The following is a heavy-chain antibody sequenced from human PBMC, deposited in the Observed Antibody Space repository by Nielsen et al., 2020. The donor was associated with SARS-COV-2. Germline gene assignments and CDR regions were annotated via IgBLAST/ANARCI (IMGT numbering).Heavy chain of an antibody. Sequence: GESLKISCAASGFTFSSYAMHWVRQAPGKGLEWVAVISYDGSNKYYADSVKGRFTISRDNSKNTLYLQMNSLRAEDTAVYYCATGGPAAKVTGAFDIWGQGTMVTVSS. CDR1: GFTFSSYA. J-gene: IGHJ3*02. V-gene: IGHV3-30-3*01. CDR2: ISYDGSNK. D-gene: IGHD2-2*01. CDR3: ATGGPAAKVTGAFDI.